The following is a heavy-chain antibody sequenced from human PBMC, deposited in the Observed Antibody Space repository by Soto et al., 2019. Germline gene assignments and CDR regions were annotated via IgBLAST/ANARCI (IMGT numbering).Heavy chain of an antibody. CDR2: IYYSGST. J-gene: IGHJ4*02. CDR3: VRHRVGAQPYDC. D-gene: IGHD1-26*01. Sequence: PSETLSLTCTVSGGSISSSSYYWGWIRQPPGKVLEWIGSIYYSGSTYYNPSLKSRVTISVDTSKNQFSLKLSSVTAADTAVYYCVRHRVGAQPYDCWGQGTLVT. CDR1: GGSISSSSYY. V-gene: IGHV4-39*01.